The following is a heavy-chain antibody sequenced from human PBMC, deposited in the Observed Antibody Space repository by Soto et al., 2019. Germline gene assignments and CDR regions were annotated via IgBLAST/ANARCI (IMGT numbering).Heavy chain of an antibody. Sequence: PGGSLRLSCAASGFTFSSYWMHWVRQAPGKGLVWVSRINSDGSSTSYADSVKGRFTISRDNAKNTLYLQMNSLRAEDTAVYYCARHTTSGWHEIDYWGQGTLVTVSS. CDR1: GFTFSSYW. D-gene: IGHD6-19*01. J-gene: IGHJ4*02. CDR3: ARHTTSGWHEIDY. V-gene: IGHV3-74*01. CDR2: INSDGSST.